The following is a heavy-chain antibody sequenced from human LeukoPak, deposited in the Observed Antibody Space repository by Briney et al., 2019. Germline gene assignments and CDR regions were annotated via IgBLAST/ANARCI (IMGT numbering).Heavy chain of an antibody. J-gene: IGHJ5*02. V-gene: IGHV3-23*01. CDR3: ARIRSSGSYLGVGWFDP. CDR1: GFTFSSYG. Sequence: GGSLRLSCAASGFTFSSYGMSWVRQAPGKGLEWVSAISGSGGSTYYADSVKGRFTISRDNSKNTLYLQMNSLRAEDTAVYYCARIRSSGSYLGVGWFDPWGQGTLVTVSS. CDR2: ISGSGGST. D-gene: IGHD1-26*01.